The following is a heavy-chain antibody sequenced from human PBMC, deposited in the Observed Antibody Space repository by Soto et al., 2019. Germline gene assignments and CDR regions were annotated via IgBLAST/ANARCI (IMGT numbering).Heavy chain of an antibody. CDR3: ARGWFGELSSWFDP. V-gene: IGHV3-66*01. Sequence: EVQLVESGGGLVQPGGSLRLSCAASGFTVSSNYMSWVRQAPGKGLEWVSVIYSGGSTYYADSVKGRFTISRDNSXNTLYLQRNSLRAEDTAGYYCARGWFGELSSWFDPWGQGTLVTVSS. CDR2: IYSGGST. D-gene: IGHD3-10*01. J-gene: IGHJ5*02. CDR1: GFTVSSNY.